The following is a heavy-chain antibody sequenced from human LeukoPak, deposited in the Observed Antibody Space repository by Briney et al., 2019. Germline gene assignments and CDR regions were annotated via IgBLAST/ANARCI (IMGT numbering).Heavy chain of an antibody. CDR1: GGSISSGSYY. CDR2: INHSGST. Sequence: SETLSLTCTVSGGSISSGSYYWSWIRQPPGKGLEWIGEINHSGSTNYNPSLKSRVTISVDTSKNQFSLKLSSVTAADTAVYYCARGLPTRGFFDYWGQGTPVTVSS. CDR3: ARGLPTRGFFDY. J-gene: IGHJ4*02. V-gene: IGHV4-39*07.